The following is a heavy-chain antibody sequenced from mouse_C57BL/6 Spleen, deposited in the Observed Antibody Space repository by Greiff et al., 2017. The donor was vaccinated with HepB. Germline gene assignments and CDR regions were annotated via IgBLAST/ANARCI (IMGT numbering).Heavy chain of an antibody. CDR2: IDPETGGT. J-gene: IGHJ4*01. V-gene: IGHV1-15*01. Sequence: VKLMESGAELVRPGASVTLSCKASGYTFTDYEMHWVKQTPVHGLEWIGAIDPETGGTAYNQKFKGKAILTADKSSSTAYMELRSLTSEDSAVYYCTRRRSPTVVEAMDYWGQGTSVTVSS. CDR3: TRRRSPTVVEAMDY. D-gene: IGHD1-1*01. CDR1: GYTFTDYE.